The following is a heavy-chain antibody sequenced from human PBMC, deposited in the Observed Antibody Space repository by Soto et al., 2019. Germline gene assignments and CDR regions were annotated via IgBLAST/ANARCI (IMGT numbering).Heavy chain of an antibody. J-gene: IGHJ4*02. V-gene: IGHV1-69*05. CDR3: ALTAGPHY. CDR1: GGTFSSYS. CDR2: ISPSCGAT. Sequence: SVKVSCKPSGGTFSSYSFSWVRQVPGQGLEWMGIISPSCGATNYAQKFQGRVTITRDKFTSTVYMELSSLRSEDTAVYYCALTAGPHYWGQGTLVTVSS.